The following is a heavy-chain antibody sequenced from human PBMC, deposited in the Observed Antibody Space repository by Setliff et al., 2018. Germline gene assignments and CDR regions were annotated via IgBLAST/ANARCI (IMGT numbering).Heavy chain of an antibody. Sequence: SETLSLTCTVSGGSLSGASIVTWIRQPPGKGLEFIGYVFYSGATKYDPSLKSRVTMSVDTSKDQFSLKLRSVTAADTAMYYCAKGGTYRYFDYWGQGTLVTVSS. J-gene: IGHJ4*02. CDR1: GGSLSGAS. V-gene: IGHV4-61*08. CDR2: VFYSGAT. CDR3: AKGGTYRYFDY.